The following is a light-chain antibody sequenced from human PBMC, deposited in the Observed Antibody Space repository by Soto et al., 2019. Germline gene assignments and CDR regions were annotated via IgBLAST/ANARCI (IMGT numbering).Light chain of an antibody. V-gene: IGKV1-5*01. CDR1: QSISSW. J-gene: IGKJ1*01. CDR3: QHYNSYSEA. Sequence: DIEMTQSPSTLSASGGDSFTMXXRASQSISSWLAWYQQKPGKAPKXLIYDASSLESGVPSRFSGSGSETDFTLTISSLQPDDFATYYCQHYNSYSEAFGQGTKVDIK. CDR2: DAS.